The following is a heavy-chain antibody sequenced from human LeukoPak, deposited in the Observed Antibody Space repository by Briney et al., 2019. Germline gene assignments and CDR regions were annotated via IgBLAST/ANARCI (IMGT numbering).Heavy chain of an antibody. D-gene: IGHD3-10*01. CDR2: ISGSGSST. CDR3: AKSVYGSGNY. J-gene: IGHJ4*02. CDR1: GFTFSSYA. V-gene: IGHV3-23*01. Sequence: GGSLRLSCAASGFTFSSYAMSWVRQAPGKGLEWVSTISGSGSSTYYADSVKGRFTLSRDNSKNTVSLQMNSLRAEDTAVYYCAKSVYGSGNYWGQGTLVTVSS.